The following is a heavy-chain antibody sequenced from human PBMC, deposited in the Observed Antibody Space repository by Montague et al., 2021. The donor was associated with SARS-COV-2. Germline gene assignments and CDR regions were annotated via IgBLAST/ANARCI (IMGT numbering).Heavy chain of an antibody. Sequence: TLSLTCIVSGGSISSGGYYWSWIRQHTGQGLEWIVYLYYSGSTYYNPSLKSRLSISLDTSKNHFSLRLSSVTAADTAVYYCARSESPSYSSSPFDYWGQGTLVTVSS. CDR1: GGSISSGGYY. CDR2: LYYSGST. J-gene: IGHJ4*02. D-gene: IGHD6-13*01. CDR3: ARSESPSYSSSPFDY. V-gene: IGHV4-31*03.